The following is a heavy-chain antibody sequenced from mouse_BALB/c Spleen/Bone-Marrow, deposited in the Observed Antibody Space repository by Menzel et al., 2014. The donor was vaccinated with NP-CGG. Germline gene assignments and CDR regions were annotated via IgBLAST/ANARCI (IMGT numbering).Heavy chain of an antibody. V-gene: IGHV5-12-2*01. J-gene: IGHJ2*01. CDR1: GFTFSSYT. CDR2: ISNGGGST. D-gene: IGHD1-2*01. CDR3: ARRSAATYYFDY. Sequence: EVLGVESGGGLVQPGGSLKLSCAASGFTFSSYTMSWVRQTPEKRLEWVAYISNGGGSTYYPDTVKGRFTITRDNAKNTLYLQMSSLKSEDTAMYYCARRSAATYYFDYWGQGTTLTVSS.